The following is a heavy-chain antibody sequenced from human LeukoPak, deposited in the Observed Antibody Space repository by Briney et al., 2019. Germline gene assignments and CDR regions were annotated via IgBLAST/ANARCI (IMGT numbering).Heavy chain of an antibody. J-gene: IGHJ6*02. CDR1: GFTFSSYS. CDR2: ISSSSSYI. CDR3: AREGIAAAAMDV. D-gene: IGHD6-13*01. Sequence: GGSLRLSCAASGFTFSSYSMNWVRQAPGKGLEWVSSISSSSSYIYYADSVKGRFTISRDNAKNSLYLQMNSLRAEDTAVYYCAREGIAAAAMDVWGQGTTVTVSS. V-gene: IGHV3-21*01.